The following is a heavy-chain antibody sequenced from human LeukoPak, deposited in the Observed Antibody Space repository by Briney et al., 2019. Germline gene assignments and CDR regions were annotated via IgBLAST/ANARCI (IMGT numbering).Heavy chain of an antibody. Sequence: GGSLRLSCAASGFTFSSYEMNWVRQAPGKGLEWVSSISSSSSYIYYADSVKGRFTISRDNAKNSLYLQMNSLRAEDTALYYCARDGDTVLTRGYYYYMDVWGKGTTVTVSS. CDR1: GFTFSSYE. CDR3: ARDGDTVLTRGYYYYMDV. CDR2: ISSSSSYI. D-gene: IGHD4-23*01. J-gene: IGHJ6*03. V-gene: IGHV3-21*01.